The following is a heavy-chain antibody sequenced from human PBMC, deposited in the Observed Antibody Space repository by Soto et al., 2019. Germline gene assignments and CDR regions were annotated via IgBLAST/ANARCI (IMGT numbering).Heavy chain of an antibody. CDR3: ARDSGSRLNWFDP. V-gene: IGHV3-74*01. D-gene: IGHD3-22*01. J-gene: IGHJ5*02. CDR1: GFTFSSYW. CDR2: INSDGSST. Sequence: GGSLRLSCAASGFTFSSYWMHWFRQAPGKGLVWVSRINSDGSSTSYADSVKGRFTISRDNAKNTLYLQMNSLRAEDTAVYYCARDSGSRLNWFDPWGQGTLVTVSS.